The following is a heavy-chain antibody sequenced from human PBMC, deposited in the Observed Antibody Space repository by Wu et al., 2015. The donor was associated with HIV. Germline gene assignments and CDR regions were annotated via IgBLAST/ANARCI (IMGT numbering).Heavy chain of an antibody. J-gene: IGHJ4*02. CDR2: MNPNSGNT. V-gene: IGHV1-8*01. D-gene: IGHD6-13*01. Sequence: QVRLIQSPDEVKKPGASVRVSCQASGYNFASYGINWVRQAPGQGLEWMGWMNPNSGNTGYAQKFQGRVTMTRNTSISTAYMELSSLRSEDTAVYYCATSIAAAGSFDYWGQGTLVTVSS. CDR1: GYNFASYG. CDR3: ATSIAAAGSFDY.